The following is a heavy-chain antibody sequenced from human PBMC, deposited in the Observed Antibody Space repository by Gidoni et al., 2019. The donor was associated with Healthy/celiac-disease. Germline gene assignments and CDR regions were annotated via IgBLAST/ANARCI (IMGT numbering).Heavy chain of an antibody. Sequence: EVQLLESGGGLVQTGGSMRLSCAASGFTFSSYAMSWVLQAPGKGLGWVASISGSGGSTYYADSVKGRFTISRDNSKNTLYLQMNSLRAEDTAVYYCAKDARYFDWSDLYYFDYWGQGTLVTVSS. V-gene: IGHV3-23*01. CDR1: GFTFSSYA. CDR3: AKDARYFDWSDLYYFDY. CDR2: ISGSGGST. D-gene: IGHD3-9*01. J-gene: IGHJ4*02.